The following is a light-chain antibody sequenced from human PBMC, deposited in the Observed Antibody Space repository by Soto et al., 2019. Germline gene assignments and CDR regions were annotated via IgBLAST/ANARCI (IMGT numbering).Light chain of an antibody. CDR1: QSVSSY. V-gene: IGKV3-11*01. CDR3: QQYGTPRSVT. CDR2: DAS. J-gene: IGKJ5*01. Sequence: LVFTQSPATLSLSPGERATLSCRASQSVSSYLAWYQQKPGQAPRLLIYDASNRATGIPHRFSGSGFGTDFTLTISKVEPEDFAVYYCQQYGTPRSVTFGQGTRLEI.